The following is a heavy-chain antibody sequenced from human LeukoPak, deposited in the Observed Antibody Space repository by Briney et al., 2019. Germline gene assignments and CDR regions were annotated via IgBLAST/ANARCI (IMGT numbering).Heavy chain of an antibody. D-gene: IGHD4-23*01. CDR3: ARGHDYDGNSQAY. CDR2: INGDGSST. V-gene: IGHV3-74*01. CDR1: GFTFNSYW. J-gene: IGHJ4*02. Sequence: PGGSLRLSCAASGFTFNSYWIHWVRQAPGKGLVWVSRINGDGSSTNYADSVKGRFTISRDNAKNTLYLQMNSLRAEDTAVYYCARGHDYDGNSQAYWGQGTLVTVSS.